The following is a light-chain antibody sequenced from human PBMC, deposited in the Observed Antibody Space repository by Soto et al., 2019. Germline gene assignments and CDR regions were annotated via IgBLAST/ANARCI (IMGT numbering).Light chain of an antibody. J-gene: IGKJ5*01. CDR2: GAS. Sequence: EIVMAQTPATPSLSPGEKATLSCRASQSVSSNLAWYQQKPGQAPRLLIYGASTRATGIPARFSGSGSGTEFTLTISSLQSEDFAVYYCQQYNNWPPITFGQGTRLEI. CDR3: QQYNNWPPIT. V-gene: IGKV3-15*01. CDR1: QSVSSN.